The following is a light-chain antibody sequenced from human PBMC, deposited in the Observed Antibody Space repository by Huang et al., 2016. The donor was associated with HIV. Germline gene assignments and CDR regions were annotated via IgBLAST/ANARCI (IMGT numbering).Light chain of an antibody. J-gene: IGKJ2*01. CDR3: QQYDSLYT. V-gene: IGKV1-33*01. CDR2: GAS. CDR1: QDIRSY. Sequence: IQMTQSPASLSAYVGDRVTISCQANQDIRSYLNWYQQKPGKAPRLLIYGASNLQAGVPSRFSGNGSGTDFTITIISLQSEDIATYYCQQYDSLYTFGQGTRLEIK.